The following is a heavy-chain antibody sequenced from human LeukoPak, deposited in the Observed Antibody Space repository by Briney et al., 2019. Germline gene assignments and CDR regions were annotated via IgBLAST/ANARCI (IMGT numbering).Heavy chain of an antibody. V-gene: IGHV3-23*01. Sequence: GGSLRLSCAASGFTFSSYAMSWVRQAPGKGLEWVSAISGSGGSTYYADSVKGRFTISRDNSKNTLYLQMNSLRAEDTAVYYCAKTPRYDFWSGGSSYYYMDVWGKGTTVTVSS. CDR3: AKTPRYDFWSGGSSYYYMDV. CDR1: GFTFSSYA. J-gene: IGHJ6*03. CDR2: ISGSGGST. D-gene: IGHD3-3*01.